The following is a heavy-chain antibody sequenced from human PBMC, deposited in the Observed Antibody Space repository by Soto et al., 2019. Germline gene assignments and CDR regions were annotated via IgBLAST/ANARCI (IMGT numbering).Heavy chain of an antibody. CDR3: ARLAPGGSGGGGDY. Sequence: PSQTLSLTCAISGDSVSSNSAAWNWIRQSPSRGLEWLGRTYYRSKWYNDYAVSVESRITINPDTSNNHFSLQLKSVTPEDTALYYCARLAPGGSGGGGDYWGQGTLVTVSS. V-gene: IGHV6-1*01. CDR2: TYYRSKWYN. CDR1: GDSVSSNSAA. D-gene: IGHD6-19*01. J-gene: IGHJ4*02.